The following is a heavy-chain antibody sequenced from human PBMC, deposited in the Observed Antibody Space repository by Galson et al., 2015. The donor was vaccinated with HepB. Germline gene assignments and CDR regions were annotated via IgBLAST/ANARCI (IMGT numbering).Heavy chain of an antibody. CDR1: GFTFSDYY. V-gene: IGHV3-11*01. CDR2: ISSSGSTI. D-gene: IGHD2-2*01. Sequence: SLRLSCAASGFTFSDYYMSWIRQAPGKGLEWVSYISSSGSTIYYADSVKGRFTISRNNAKNSLYLQMNSLRAEDTAVYYCARGCDRSSTSCYLYFQHWGQGTLVTVSS. CDR3: ARGCDRSSTSCYLYFQH. J-gene: IGHJ1*01.